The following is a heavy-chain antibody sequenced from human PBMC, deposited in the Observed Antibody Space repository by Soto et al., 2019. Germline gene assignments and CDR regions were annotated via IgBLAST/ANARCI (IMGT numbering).Heavy chain of an antibody. Sequence: ASVKVSCKASGYTFTSYAMHWVRQAPGQRLEWMGWINAGNGNTKYSRKFLGRISLTRDTSATTVYMELSRLTSTDTAVYYCARDILFENWFAPWGQGTLVTVSS. CDR2: INAGNGNT. CDR3: ARDILFENWFAP. J-gene: IGHJ5*02. CDR1: GYTFTSYA. V-gene: IGHV1-3*01.